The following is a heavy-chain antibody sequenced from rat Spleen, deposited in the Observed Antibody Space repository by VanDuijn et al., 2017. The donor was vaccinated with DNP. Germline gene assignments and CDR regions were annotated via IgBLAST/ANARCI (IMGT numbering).Heavy chain of an antibody. J-gene: IGHJ2*01. CDR3: AKGPNYGIYSDYFDY. CDR2: INKDGSTI. CDR1: GFNFNDHW. D-gene: IGHD1-11*01. Sequence: EVKLVESGGGLVQPGRSLKLSCAASGFNFNDHWMGWVRQAPGKGLEWIGQINKDGSTINYIPSLKDKFAISRDNAQNTLYLQMNKLGSEDTAIYHCAKGPNYGIYSDYFDYWGQGVMLTVSS. V-gene: IGHV4-2*01.